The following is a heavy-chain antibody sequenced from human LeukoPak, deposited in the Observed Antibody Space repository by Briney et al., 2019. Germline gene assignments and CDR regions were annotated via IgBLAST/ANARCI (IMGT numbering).Heavy chain of an antibody. J-gene: IGHJ4*02. CDR3: ARHRDGYNSGIDY. V-gene: IGHV4-38-2*01. CDR2: IDHVGKI. D-gene: IGHD5-24*01. CDR1: ADSIDRGYS. Sequence: SETLSLTCSVSADSIDRGYSWTWLRQPPGKGLEYIGSIDHVGKIYHSASLKSRVTISVDTSKNQFSLKLSSVTAADTAVYYCARHRDGYNSGIDYWGQGTLVTVSS.